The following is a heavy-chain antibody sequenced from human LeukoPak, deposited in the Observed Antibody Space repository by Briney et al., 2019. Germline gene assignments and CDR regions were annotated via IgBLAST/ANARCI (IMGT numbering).Heavy chain of an antibody. D-gene: IGHD2-2*01. J-gene: IGHJ6*03. V-gene: IGHV3-15*01. CDR2: IKSKTDGGTT. CDR1: GFTFSNAW. CDR3: TTLSTSCPICGYYYYYYMDV. Sequence: PGGSLRLSCAASGFTFSNAWMSWVRQAPGKGLEWVGRIKSKTDGGTTDYAAPVKGRFTISRDDSKNTLYLQMNSLKTEDTAVYYCTTLSTSCPICGYYYYYYMDVWGKGTTVTVSS.